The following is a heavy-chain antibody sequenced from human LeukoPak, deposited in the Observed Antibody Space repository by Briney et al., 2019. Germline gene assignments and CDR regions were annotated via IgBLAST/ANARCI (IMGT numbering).Heavy chain of an antibody. D-gene: IGHD3-22*01. CDR3: ARFGPYYYDSSGYPYYFDY. CDR1: GYTFTSYG. J-gene: IGHJ4*02. Sequence: ASVKVSCKAPGYTFTSYGISWVRQAPGQGLEWMGWISAYNGNTDYAQKFQGRVTMTTDTSTSTAYMELRSLRSDDTAVYYCARFGPYYYDSSGYPYYFDYWGQGTLVTVSS. CDR2: ISAYNGNT. V-gene: IGHV1-18*01.